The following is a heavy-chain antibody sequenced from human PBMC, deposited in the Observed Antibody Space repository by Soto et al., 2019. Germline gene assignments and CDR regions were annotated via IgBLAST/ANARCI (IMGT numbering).Heavy chain of an antibody. D-gene: IGHD1-26*01. CDR1: GFIFENFG. J-gene: IGHJ5*02. Sequence: GGSLRLSCAASGFIFENFGMSWVRQAPGKGLEWISSISGSGFKKYYADSVTGRFTISRDNSKSTVYLELNNLSAEDTAVYHCAKNQGVELVPLATVDWFDPWGQGSVVTVSS. CDR3: AKNQGVELVPLATVDWFDP. CDR2: ISGSGFKK. V-gene: IGHV3-23*01.